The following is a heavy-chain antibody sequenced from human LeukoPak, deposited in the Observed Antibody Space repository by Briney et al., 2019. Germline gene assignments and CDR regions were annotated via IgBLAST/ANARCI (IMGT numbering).Heavy chain of an antibody. J-gene: IGHJ4*02. CDR2: ISSSSSTI. CDR1: GFTFSTYS. V-gene: IGHV3-48*04. CDR3: ARGPNSNWSGLDF. D-gene: IGHD6-6*01. Sequence: GGSLRLSRAASGFTFSTYSMNWVRQAPGKGLEWVSYISSSSSTIYYADSVKGRFTISRDNAKNTLYLQVNNLRAEDTAVYYCARGPNSNWSGLDFWGQGTLLTVSS.